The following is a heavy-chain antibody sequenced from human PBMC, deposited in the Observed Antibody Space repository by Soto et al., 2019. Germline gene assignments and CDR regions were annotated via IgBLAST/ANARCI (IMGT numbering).Heavy chain of an antibody. CDR2: INGDGTTT. J-gene: IGHJ3*02. CDR1: GFPFGPFY. V-gene: IGHV3-74*01. Sequence: GGSLSLSCAASGFPFGPFYMHWVRQAPGKGLEWVSHINGDGTTTVYADSVKGRFTISRDNAKNTLYLQMTSPRAEDTAVYYCARDRGYPDSFDIWGQGTMVTVSS. CDR3: ARDRGYPDSFDI. D-gene: IGHD2-2*01.